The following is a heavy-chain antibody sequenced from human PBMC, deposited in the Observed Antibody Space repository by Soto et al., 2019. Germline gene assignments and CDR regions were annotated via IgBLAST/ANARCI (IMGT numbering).Heavy chain of an antibody. V-gene: IGHV3-15*01. Sequence: EVQLVESGGGLVKPGGSLRLSCAASGLTFNNAWMSWVRQAPGKGLEWVGRIQSKPDGGTTDYAAPVKGRFTISRDDSKNTLYLQMNSLKTDDTAVYFCITDGYNYDPLRGYWGQGTLVTVSS. D-gene: IGHD5-18*01. CDR3: ITDGYNYDPLRGY. J-gene: IGHJ4*02. CDR1: GLTFNNAW. CDR2: IQSKPDGGTT.